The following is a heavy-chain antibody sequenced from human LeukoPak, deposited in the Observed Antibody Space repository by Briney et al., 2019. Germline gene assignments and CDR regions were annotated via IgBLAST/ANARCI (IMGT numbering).Heavy chain of an antibody. Sequence: SETLSLTCTVAGGSISSYYWSWIRQPPGKGLEWIGYIYTSGSTNYNPSLKSRVTISVDTSKHQFSLKLSSVPAADTAVYYCASRPYDSRGYYYYFDYWGQGTLVPVSS. CDR1: GGSISSYY. J-gene: IGHJ4*02. CDR2: IYTSGST. V-gene: IGHV4-4*09. D-gene: IGHD3-22*01. CDR3: ASRPYDSRGYYYYFDY.